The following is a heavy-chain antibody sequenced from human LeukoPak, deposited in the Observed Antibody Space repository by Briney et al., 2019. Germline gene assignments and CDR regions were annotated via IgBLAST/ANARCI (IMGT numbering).Heavy chain of an antibody. J-gene: IGHJ4*02. V-gene: IGHV3-7*01. Sequence: PGGSLRLSCAASGFTFSSYWMSWVRQAPGKGLEWVANIKQDGSEEYYVDSVKGRFTISRDNAKNSLYLQMNSLRAEDTAVYYCARGGSTYYDFWSGTYYFDYWGQGTLVTVSS. CDR2: IKQDGSEE. CDR3: ARGGSTYYDFWSGTYYFDY. D-gene: IGHD3-3*01. CDR1: GFTFSSYW.